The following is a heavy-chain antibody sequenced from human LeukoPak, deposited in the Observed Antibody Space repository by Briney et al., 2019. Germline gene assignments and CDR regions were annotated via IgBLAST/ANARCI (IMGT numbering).Heavy chain of an antibody. CDR3: ARGTWLVNYFDY. CDR1: GGTFSSYA. CDR2: IIPILGIT. V-gene: IGHV1-69*04. Sequence: SVKVSCKASGGTFSSYAISWVRQAPGQGLEWMGRIIPILGITNYAQKFQGRVTITADKSTSTAYMELSSLRSEDTAVYYCARGTWLVNYFDYWGQGTLVTVSS. D-gene: IGHD6-19*01. J-gene: IGHJ4*02.